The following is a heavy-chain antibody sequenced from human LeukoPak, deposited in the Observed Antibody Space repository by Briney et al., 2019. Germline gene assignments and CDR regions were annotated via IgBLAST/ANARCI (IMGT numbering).Heavy chain of an antibody. CDR3: ARDADYYDSSGYYPLDYFDY. CDR1: GFTFSSYS. J-gene: IGHJ4*02. V-gene: IGHV3-21*01. D-gene: IGHD3-22*01. CDR2: ISSNSSYI. Sequence: GGSLRLSCAASGFTFSSYSMNWVRQAPGEGLEWVSSISSNSSYIYYADSVKGRFTIYRDHAKNSLYLQMNSLRAEDTAGYYCARDADYYDSSGYYPLDYFDYWGQGTLVTVSS.